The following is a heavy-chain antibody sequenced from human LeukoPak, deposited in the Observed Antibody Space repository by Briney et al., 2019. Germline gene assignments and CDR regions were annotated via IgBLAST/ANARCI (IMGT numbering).Heavy chain of an antibody. Sequence: GGSLRLSCAASGFTFSSYSMNWVRQAPGKGLEWVSSISSSSSYIDYADSVKGRFTISRDNANNSLYLQMNSLRAEDTAVYYCALGHYYDSSGPLGYWGQGTLVTVSS. D-gene: IGHD3-22*01. CDR2: ISSSSSYI. J-gene: IGHJ4*02. CDR3: ALGHYYDSSGPLGY. V-gene: IGHV3-21*01. CDR1: GFTFSSYS.